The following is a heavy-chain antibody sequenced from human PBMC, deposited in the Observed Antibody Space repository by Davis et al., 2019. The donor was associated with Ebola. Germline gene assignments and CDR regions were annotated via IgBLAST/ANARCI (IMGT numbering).Heavy chain of an antibody. CDR3: AKDRGYCSGGSCYSIYYYYYGMDV. D-gene: IGHD2-15*01. J-gene: IGHJ6*02. Sequence: GGSLRLSCAASGFTFSSYSMNWVRQAPGKGLEWVAVISYDGSNKYYADSVKGRFTISRDNSKNTLYLQMNSLRAEDTAVYYCAKDRGYCSGGSCYSIYYYYYGMDVWGQGTTVTVSS. CDR2: ISYDGSNK. V-gene: IGHV3-30*18. CDR1: GFTFSSYS.